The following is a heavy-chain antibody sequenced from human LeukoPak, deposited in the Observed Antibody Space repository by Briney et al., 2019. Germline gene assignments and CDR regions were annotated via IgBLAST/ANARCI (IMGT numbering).Heavy chain of an antibody. CDR2: ISGSGGST. CDR1: GFTFSSYW. J-gene: IGHJ4*02. Sequence: GGSLRLSCAASGFTFSSYWMSWVRQAPGKGLEWVSTISGSGGSTYNADSVKGRFTISRDNSKNTLYLQMNSLRAEDTAEYYCAKGGRYFDFDYWGQGTLVTVSS. CDR3: AKGGRYFDFDY. V-gene: IGHV3-23*01. D-gene: IGHD3-9*01.